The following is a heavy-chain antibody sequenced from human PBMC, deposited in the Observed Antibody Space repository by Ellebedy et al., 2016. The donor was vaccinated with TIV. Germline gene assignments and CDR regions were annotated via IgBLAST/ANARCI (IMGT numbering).Heavy chain of an antibody. Sequence: GESLKIPCAGPGFMVSNFAMSWVRQDPGKGREWVSRISGSGESTYYVDSVKGRFTISRDNSKNTLYLQMNSLRVEDTAASYCAKVTLVGVVRGHFDYWGQGTLVTVSS. CDR2: ISGSGEST. D-gene: IGHD1-26*01. CDR3: AKVTLVGVVRGHFDY. V-gene: IGHV3-23*01. CDR1: GFMVSNFA. J-gene: IGHJ4*02.